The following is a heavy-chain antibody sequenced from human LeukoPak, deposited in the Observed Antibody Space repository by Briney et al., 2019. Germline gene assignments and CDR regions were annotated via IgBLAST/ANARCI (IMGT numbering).Heavy chain of an antibody. V-gene: IGHV3-30*18. D-gene: IGHD1-26*01. Sequence: SLRLPCAASGFHFRNYGMHWVRQAPGKGLEWVAVISYDGSNKYYADSVKGRFTISRDNSKNTLYLQMNSLRAEDTAVYYCAKDPAALRSNPFNWFDPWGQETLVTVSS. CDR2: ISYDGSNK. CDR1: GFHFRNYG. J-gene: IGHJ5*02. CDR3: AKDPAALRSNPFNWFDP.